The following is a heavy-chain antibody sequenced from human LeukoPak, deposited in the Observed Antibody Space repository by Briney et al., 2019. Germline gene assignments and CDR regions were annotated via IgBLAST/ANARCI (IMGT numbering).Heavy chain of an antibody. CDR1: GVMFSEYG. CDR2: IRSDGSNA. Sequence: PGGSLRLSCAASGVMFSEYGMHWVRQAPGEGLEWVAFIRSDGSNALYADSVKGRFTSSRDNTKNTVSLQMNSLRPEDTAVYYCAKDWGARGCCGDYFDYWGQGSLVIVSS. D-gene: IGHD6-19*01. CDR3: AKDWGARGCCGDYFDY. V-gene: IGHV3-30*02. J-gene: IGHJ4*02.